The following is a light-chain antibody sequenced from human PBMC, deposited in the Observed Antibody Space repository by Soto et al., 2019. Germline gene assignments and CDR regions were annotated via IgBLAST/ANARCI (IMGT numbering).Light chain of an antibody. CDR1: SSDVGSYNL. J-gene: IGLJ1*01. CDR3: CSHAGSSTYV. CDR2: EGS. Sequence: QSALTQPASVSGSPGQSITISCTGTSSDVGSYNLVSWYQQHPGKAPKLMIYEGSKWPSGVSNRFSGSKSGNTASLTISGLQAEDEADYYCCSHAGSSTYVFGTGTKLTVL. V-gene: IGLV2-23*01.